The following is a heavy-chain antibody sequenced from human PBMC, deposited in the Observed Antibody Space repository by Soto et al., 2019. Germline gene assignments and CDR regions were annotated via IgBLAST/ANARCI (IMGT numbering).Heavy chain of an antibody. D-gene: IGHD2-2*01. Sequence: GGSLRLSCAASGFTFSSYSMNWVRQAPGKGLEWVSYVSSSSSTIYYADSVKGRFTISRDNAKNSLYLQMNSLRDEDTAVYYCARGLGYCSSTSCYLCDYWGQGTLVTVS. CDR1: GFTFSSYS. CDR3: ARGLGYCSSTSCYLCDY. CDR2: VSSSSSTI. J-gene: IGHJ4*02. V-gene: IGHV3-48*02.